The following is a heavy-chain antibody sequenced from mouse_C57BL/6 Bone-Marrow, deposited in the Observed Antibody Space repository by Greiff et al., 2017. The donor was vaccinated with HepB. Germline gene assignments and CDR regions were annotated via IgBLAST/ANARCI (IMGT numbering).Heavy chain of an antibody. J-gene: IGHJ4*01. Sequence: VKLQQPGAELVKPGASVKLSCKASGYTFTSYWMHWVKQRPGQGLEWIGMIHPNSGSTNYNEKFKSKATLTVDKSSSTAYMQLSSLTSEDSAVYYCARSPYYYGNAMDYWGQGTSVTVSS. CDR3: ARSPYYYGNAMDY. CDR2: IHPNSGST. V-gene: IGHV1-64*01. D-gene: IGHD1-1*01. CDR1: GYTFTSYW.